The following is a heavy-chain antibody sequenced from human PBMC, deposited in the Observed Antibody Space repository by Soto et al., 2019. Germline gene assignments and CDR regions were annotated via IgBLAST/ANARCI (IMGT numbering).Heavy chain of an antibody. Sequence: SLRLSCAASGFTFSRYAVHWVRQAPGKGLEWVAVISYDGSNRYCADSVKGRFTISSDNSKTTLYLQMNSLRAEDTAVYYCARVLGTYSRVGSFDYWGQGTLVTVSS. CDR3: ARVLGTYSRVGSFDY. J-gene: IGHJ4*02. D-gene: IGHD1-26*01. CDR1: GFTFSRYA. CDR2: ISYDGSNR. V-gene: IGHV3-30-3*01.